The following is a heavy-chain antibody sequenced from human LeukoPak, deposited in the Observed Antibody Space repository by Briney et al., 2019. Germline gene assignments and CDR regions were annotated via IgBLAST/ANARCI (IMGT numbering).Heavy chain of an antibody. CDR1: GYTFTCYY. CDR3: ARYDYSNLDMAEYFQH. Sequence: ASVKVSCKASGYTFTCYYMHWVRQAPGQGLEWMGWINPNSGGTNYAQKFQGRVTMTRDTSISTAYMELSRLRSDDTAVYYCARYDYSNLDMAEYFQHWGQGTLVTVSS. D-gene: IGHD4-11*01. V-gene: IGHV1-2*02. J-gene: IGHJ1*01. CDR2: INPNSGGT.